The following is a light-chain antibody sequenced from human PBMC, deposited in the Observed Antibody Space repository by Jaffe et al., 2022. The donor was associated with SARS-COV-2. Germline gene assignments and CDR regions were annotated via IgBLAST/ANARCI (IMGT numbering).Light chain of an antibody. CDR2: EDN. V-gene: IGLV1-51*02. CDR3: GTWDNSLSAWV. J-gene: IGLJ3*02. Sequence: QSVLTQPPSVSAAPGQQVTISCSGSRPNIGSNYVAWYQQLPGTAPKLLIYEDNKRPSGIPDRFSGSKSGTSATLGITGLQTGDEADYYCGTWDNSLSAWVFGGGTKLTVL. CDR1: RPNIGSNY.